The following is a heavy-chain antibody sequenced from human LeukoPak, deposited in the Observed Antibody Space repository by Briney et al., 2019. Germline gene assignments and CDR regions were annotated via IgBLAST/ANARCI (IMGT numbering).Heavy chain of an antibody. CDR2: INPNSGGT. CDR3: ARGDYDSSGEDY. Sequence: ASVKVSCKASGYTFTGYYMHWVRQAPGQGLEWMGWINPNSGGTIYTQKFQGRVTMTRDTSISTAYMDLSRLRYDDTAVYYCARGDYDSSGEDYWGQGTLVTVSS. V-gene: IGHV1-2*02. J-gene: IGHJ4*02. CDR1: GYTFTGYY. D-gene: IGHD3-22*01.